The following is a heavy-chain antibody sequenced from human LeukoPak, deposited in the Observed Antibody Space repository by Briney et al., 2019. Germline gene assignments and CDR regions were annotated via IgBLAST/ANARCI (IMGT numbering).Heavy chain of an antibody. D-gene: IGHD3-22*01. J-gene: IGHJ4*02. Sequence: SETLSLTCTVSGGSISSSSYYWGWIRQPPGKGLEWIGSIYYSGSTNYNPSVKSRVTMSVDTSKNQFSLKLSSVTAADTAVYYCARGSYDSSGYLIDYWGQGTLVTVSS. CDR1: GGSISSSSYY. V-gene: IGHV4-39*07. CDR3: ARGSYDSSGYLIDY. CDR2: IYYSGST.